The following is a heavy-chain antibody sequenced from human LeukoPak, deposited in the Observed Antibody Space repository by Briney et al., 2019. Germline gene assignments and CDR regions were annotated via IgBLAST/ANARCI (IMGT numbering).Heavy chain of an antibody. CDR3: ARDTPLTGYTSGWSNNCFDY. Sequence: GGSLRLSCAASGFSFISYGMHWVRQAPGKGPEWVSTVSGGGDATYYADSAKGRFTISRDNSKSALFLQMNSLRADDTAVYYCARDTPLTGYTSGWSNNCFDYWGQGTLVTVSS. V-gene: IGHV3-23*01. D-gene: IGHD6-19*01. CDR1: GFSFISYG. J-gene: IGHJ4*02. CDR2: VSGGGDAT.